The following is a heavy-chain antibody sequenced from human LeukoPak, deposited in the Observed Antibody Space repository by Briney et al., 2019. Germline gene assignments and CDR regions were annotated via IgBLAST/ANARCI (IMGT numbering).Heavy chain of an antibody. V-gene: IGHV4-4*07. J-gene: IGHJ5*02. CDR3: ARNKYDILTGYFRRNNWFDP. D-gene: IGHD3-9*01. Sequence: PSETLSLTCTVSGSSMSSDYYWSWIRQPAGKGLEWIGRIYTSGSTNYNPSLKSRVTMSVDTSKNQFSLKLSSVTAADTAVYYCARNKYDILTGYFRRNNWFDPWGQGTLVTVSS. CDR2: IYTSGST. CDR1: GSSMSSDYY.